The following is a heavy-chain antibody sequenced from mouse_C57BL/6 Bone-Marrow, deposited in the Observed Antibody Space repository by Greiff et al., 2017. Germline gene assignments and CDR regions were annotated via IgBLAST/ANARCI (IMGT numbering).Heavy chain of an antibody. Sequence: QVQLQQSGPELVKPGASVKISCKASGYAFSSSWMNWVKQRPGKGLEWIGRIYPGDGDTNYNGKFKGKATLTADKSSSTAYMQLSSLTSEDSAVYFCATYGPWFAYWGQGTLVTVSA. J-gene: IGHJ3*01. CDR1: GYAFSSSW. V-gene: IGHV1-82*01. CDR2: IYPGDGDT. D-gene: IGHD1-1*01. CDR3: ATYGPWFAY.